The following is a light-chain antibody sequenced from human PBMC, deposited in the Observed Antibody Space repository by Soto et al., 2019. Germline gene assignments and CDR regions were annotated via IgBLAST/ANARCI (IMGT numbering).Light chain of an antibody. Sequence: QAVLTPPGSVSGSPVQSITISCTGTSSDVGYYKYVSWYQQYPGKAPKLMIYEVTNRPSGVSTRFSGSKSGNTASLTISGLQAEDEADYYCSSYSSSSTVYVFGTGTKVTVL. CDR2: EVT. J-gene: IGLJ1*01. CDR1: SSDVGYYKY. CDR3: SSYSSSSTVYV. V-gene: IGLV2-14*01.